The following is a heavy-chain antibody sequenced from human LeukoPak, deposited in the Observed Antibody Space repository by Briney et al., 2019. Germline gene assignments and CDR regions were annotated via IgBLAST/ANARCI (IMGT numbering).Heavy chain of an antibody. V-gene: IGHV4-34*01. CDR1: GGSFSGYY. J-gene: IGHJ4*02. CDR3: ARLKGSGSYSRRFDY. D-gene: IGHD3-10*01. Sequence: SETLSLTCAVYGGSFSGYYWSWIRQPPGKGREWIGEINHSGSTNYNPSLKSRVTISVDTSKNQFSLKLSSVTAADTAVYYCARLKGSGSYSRRFDYWGQGTLVTVSS. CDR2: INHSGST.